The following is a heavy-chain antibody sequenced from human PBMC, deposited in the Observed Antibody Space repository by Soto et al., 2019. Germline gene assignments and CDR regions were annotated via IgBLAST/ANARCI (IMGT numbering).Heavy chain of an antibody. CDR2: ISSSSSTI. V-gene: IGHV3-48*01. D-gene: IGHD2-15*01. CDR1: GFTFSSYS. J-gene: IGHJ6*02. Sequence: GGSLRLSCAASGFTFSSYSMNWVRQAPGKGLEWVSYISSSSSTIYYVDSVKGRFTISRDNAKNSLYLQMNSLRAEDTAVYYCAREGLQMGDIVVVVAAMPYYYYGMDVWGQGTTVTVSS. CDR3: AREGLQMGDIVVVVAAMPYYYYGMDV.